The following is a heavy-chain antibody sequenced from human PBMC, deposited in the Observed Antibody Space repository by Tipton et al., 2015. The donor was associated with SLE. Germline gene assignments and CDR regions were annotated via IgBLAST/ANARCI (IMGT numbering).Heavy chain of an antibody. J-gene: IGHJ4*02. CDR3: ARGAHSNYPDY. CDR1: GGSISSYY. Sequence: TLSLACTVSGGSISSYYWSWIRQPPGKGLEWIGYIYYSGSTNYNPSLKSRVTISVDTSKNQFSLKLSSVTAADTAVYYCARGAHSNYPDYWGQGTLVTVSS. D-gene: IGHD4-11*01. CDR2: IYYSGST. V-gene: IGHV4-59*01.